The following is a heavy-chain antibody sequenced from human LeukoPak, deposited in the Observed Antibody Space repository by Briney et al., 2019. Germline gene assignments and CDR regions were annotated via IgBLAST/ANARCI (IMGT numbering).Heavy chain of an antibody. CDR2: ISWNSGNM. Sequence: GGSLRLSCAASGFSFDDYAMQWVRQAPGKGLEWVSGISWNSGNMDYADSVKGRFTISRDNAKNSLYLQMNSLRAEDTALYHCARAAGHTYYFDYWGPGTLVTVSS. CDR1: GFSFDDYA. V-gene: IGHV3-9*01. CDR3: ARAAGHTYYFDY. J-gene: IGHJ4*02.